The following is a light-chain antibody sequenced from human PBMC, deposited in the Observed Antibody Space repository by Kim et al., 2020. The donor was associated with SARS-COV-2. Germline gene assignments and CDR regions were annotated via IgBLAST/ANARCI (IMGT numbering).Light chain of an antibody. CDR1: TSNIGTNY. CDR3: ASWDDSLSAVV. J-gene: IGLJ2*01. V-gene: IGLV1-47*01. CDR2: KHD. Sequence: QSVVTQPPSASGTPGQNITISCSGSTSNIGTNYVYWYQHLPGTAPKLLIYKHDQRPSGVPDRFSGSKSGTSASLAITGLRSEDEADYHCASWDDSLSAVVFGGGTKLTVL.